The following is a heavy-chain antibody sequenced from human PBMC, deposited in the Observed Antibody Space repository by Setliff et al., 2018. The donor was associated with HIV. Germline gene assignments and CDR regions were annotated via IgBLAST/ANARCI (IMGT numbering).Heavy chain of an antibody. CDR3: ARRPGAIATGGWFDP. Sequence: SETLSLTCNVSGGSISSSSYYWGWIRQPPGKGLEWIGEINHSGSTNYNPSLKSRVTISVDTSKNQFSLKLSSVTAADTAVYYCARRPGAIATGGWFDPWGQGTLVTVSS. D-gene: IGHD2-21*01. V-gene: IGHV4-39*07. CDR2: INHSGST. CDR1: GGSISSSSYY. J-gene: IGHJ5*02.